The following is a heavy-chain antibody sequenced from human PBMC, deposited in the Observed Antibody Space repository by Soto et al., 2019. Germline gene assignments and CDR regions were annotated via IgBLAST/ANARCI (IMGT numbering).Heavy chain of an antibody. CDR2: IYYSGST. CDR3: ARQGVIVGVPAVSFFP. CDR1: GGSISSGGYY. Sequence: SETPSLACTVSGGSISSGGYYWSWIRQHPGKGLEWIGYIYYSGSTYYNPSLKSRVTISVDTSKNQFSMKLSSVTAADTAVYYCARQGVIVGVPAVSFFPRGQGPLVTLSS. J-gene: IGHJ5*02. D-gene: IGHD2-2*01. V-gene: IGHV4-31*03.